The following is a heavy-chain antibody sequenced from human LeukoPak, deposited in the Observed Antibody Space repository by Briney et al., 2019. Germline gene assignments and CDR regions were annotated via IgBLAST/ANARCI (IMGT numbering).Heavy chain of an antibody. Sequence: PGGSLRLSCAASGFTFSAYAMNWVRQAREKGLEWVSGISGSDGTTYYADSVKGRFTISRDNSKNTLYLQMNSLRAEDTAVYYCAKSCCSISSSYDGFDYLGPGTLVTVSS. D-gene: IGHD2-2*01. J-gene: IGHJ4*02. CDR3: AKSCCSISSSYDGFDY. V-gene: IGHV3-23*01. CDR1: GFTFSAYA. CDR2: ISGSDGTT.